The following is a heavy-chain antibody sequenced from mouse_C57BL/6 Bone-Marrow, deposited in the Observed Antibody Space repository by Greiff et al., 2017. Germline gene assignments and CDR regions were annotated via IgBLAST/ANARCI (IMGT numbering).Heavy chain of an antibody. V-gene: IGHV5-15*01. J-gene: IGHJ4*01. CDR2: ISNLAYSI. CDR3: ARLNYGNAMDY. D-gene: IGHD1-1*01. Sequence: EVQVVESGGGLVQPGGSLKLSCAASGFTFSDYGMAWVRQAPRKGPEWVAFISNLAYSIYYADTVTGRFTISRGNAKNTLYLEMSSLRSEDTAMYYCARLNYGNAMDYWGQGTSVTVSS. CDR1: GFTFSDYG.